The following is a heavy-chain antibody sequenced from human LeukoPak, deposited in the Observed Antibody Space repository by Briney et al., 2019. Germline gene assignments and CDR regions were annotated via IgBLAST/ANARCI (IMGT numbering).Heavy chain of an antibody. CDR2: IIPISGTS. J-gene: IGHJ4*02. CDR1: GGTFSTFA. V-gene: IGHV1-69*06. Sequence: SVKVSCKASGGTFSTFAINWLRQAPGQGLEWMGGIIPISGTSKTTQKFQDRVTISADKFTSTVFMDLSSLRSEDTAVYYCARQLSAYNMGGDPFNYWGQGTLVTVSS. CDR3: ARQLSAYNMGGDPFNY. D-gene: IGHD3-16*02.